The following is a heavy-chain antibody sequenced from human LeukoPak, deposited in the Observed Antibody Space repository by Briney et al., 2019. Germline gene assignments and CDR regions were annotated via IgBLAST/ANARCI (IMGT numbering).Heavy chain of an antibody. CDR2: IYSSGDA. D-gene: IGHD3-10*01. CDR3: ATGYYFGSGSYGYLDY. Sequence: GGSLILSCAASGFTVSSKYMSWVRQTPGKGLQWVALIYSSGDAYTPDSVKGRFTISRDDSENTLYLQMDSLRAEDTAVYYCATGYYFGSGSYGYLDYWGQGTLVTVSS. CDR1: GFTVSSKY. J-gene: IGHJ4*02. V-gene: IGHV3-53*01.